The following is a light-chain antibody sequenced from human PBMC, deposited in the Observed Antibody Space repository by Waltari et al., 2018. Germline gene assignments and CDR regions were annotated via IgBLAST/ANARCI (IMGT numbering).Light chain of an antibody. Sequence: EIVLTQSPATLSLSPGERAPLSCRASPSVDMYLAWYQQRPCQAPRLLIYDTSNRATDIPARFSGSGSETDFSLTISSLEPEDFAVYYCQQRRNWPLTFGGGTKVEIK. CDR2: DTS. V-gene: IGKV3-11*01. J-gene: IGKJ4*01. CDR1: PSVDMY. CDR3: QQRRNWPLT.